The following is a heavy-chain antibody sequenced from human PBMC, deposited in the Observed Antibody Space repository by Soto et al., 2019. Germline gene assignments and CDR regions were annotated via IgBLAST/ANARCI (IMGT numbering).Heavy chain of an antibody. J-gene: IGHJ4*02. V-gene: IGHV3-53*01. CDR2: IYAGGST. CDR1: GFTVSSNY. Sequence: EVQLVESGGGLIQPGGSLRLSCAASGFTVSSNYMSWVRQAPGKGLEWVSVIYAGGSTYYADSVKGRFTISRDNSKNTLYLQMNSLRAEDTAVYYCARDPAVAAAYFDYWGQGTLVTVSS. CDR3: ARDPAVAAAYFDY. D-gene: IGHD6-19*01.